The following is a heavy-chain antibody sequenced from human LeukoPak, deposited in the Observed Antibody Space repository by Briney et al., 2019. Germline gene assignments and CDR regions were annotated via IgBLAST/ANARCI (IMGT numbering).Heavy chain of an antibody. V-gene: IGHV4-39*02. D-gene: IGHD3-10*01. CDR2: NYYGGST. Sequence: SETLSLTCTVSGGSISSHLYFWAWIRQPPGKGLEWIRSNYYGGSTYYNPSLKRRVTISVDTSKDDFSLKLASVTAADTAMYYCARMVRGVVLGPNYYPYHMDVWGTGTTVSVSS. J-gene: IGHJ6*03. CDR3: ARMVRGVVLGPNYYPYHMDV. CDR1: GGSISSHLYF.